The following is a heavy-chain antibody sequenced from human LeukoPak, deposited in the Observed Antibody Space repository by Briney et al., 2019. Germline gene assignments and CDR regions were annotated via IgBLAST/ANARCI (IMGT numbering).Heavy chain of an antibody. CDR2: INPNSGGT. D-gene: IGHD3-22*01. Sequence: ASVKVSCKASGYTFTSYGISWVRQAPGQGLEWMGWINPNSGGTNYAQKFQGRVTMTRDTSISTAYMELSRLRSDDTAVYYCARGDPLITMIVVVITDNNWFDPWGQGTLVTVSS. CDR1: GYTFTSYG. CDR3: ARGDPLITMIVVVITDNNWFDP. V-gene: IGHV1-2*02. J-gene: IGHJ5*02.